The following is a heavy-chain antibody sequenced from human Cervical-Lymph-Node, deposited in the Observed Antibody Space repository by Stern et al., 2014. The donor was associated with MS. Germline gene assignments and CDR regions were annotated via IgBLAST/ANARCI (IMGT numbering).Heavy chain of an antibody. CDR3: ARTYYDSSGYQGENYFDY. Sequence: QVQLVQSGAEVKKPGASVKVSCKASGYTFTSYYMHWVRQAPGQGLEWMGIINPSGGSPSYAQKFKGRVTMTVDTSTSTVYMELSSLRSEDTAVYYCARTYYDSSGYQGENYFDYWGQGTLVTVSS. CDR2: INPSGGSP. J-gene: IGHJ4*02. D-gene: IGHD3-22*01. V-gene: IGHV1-46*01. CDR1: GYTFTSYY.